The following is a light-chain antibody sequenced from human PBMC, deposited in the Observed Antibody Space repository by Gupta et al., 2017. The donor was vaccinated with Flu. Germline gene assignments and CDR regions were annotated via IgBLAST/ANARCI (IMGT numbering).Light chain of an antibody. CDR1: QDIRDD. Sequence: DIQMTQSPSPLSASVGDRVTITCRASQDIRDDVGWYQQKPGKAPRRLIYSASTLQSEVPSRFSGSGYGTDFTLTISGLQPDDFATYYCQQHNSYPFTFGPGTKV. CDR2: SAS. V-gene: IGKV1-17*01. CDR3: QQHNSYPFT. J-gene: IGKJ3*01.